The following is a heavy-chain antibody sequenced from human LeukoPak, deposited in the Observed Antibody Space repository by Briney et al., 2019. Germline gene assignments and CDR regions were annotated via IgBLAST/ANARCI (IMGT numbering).Heavy chain of an antibody. CDR3: ARYYLPRYYYYGMDV. J-gene: IGHJ6*02. CDR1: GGSIGSSNW. D-gene: IGHD3-10*01. CDR2: IYYSGDT. V-gene: IGHV4-4*02. Sequence: SETLSLTCAVSGGSIGSSNWWSWVRQPPGKGLEWIGEIYYSGDTNYNPSLKSRVTISIDTSKNQFSLKLSSVTAADTAVYYCARYYLPRYYYYGMDVWGQGTTVTVSS.